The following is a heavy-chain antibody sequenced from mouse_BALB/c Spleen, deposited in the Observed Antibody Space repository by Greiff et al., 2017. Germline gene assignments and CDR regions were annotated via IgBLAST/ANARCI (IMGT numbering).Heavy chain of an antibody. V-gene: IGHV5-4*02. D-gene: IGHD2-3*01. Sequence: DVKLVESGGGLVKPGGSLKLSCAASGFTFSDYYMYWVRQTPEKRLEWVATISDGGSYTYYPDSVKGRFTISRDNAKNNLYLQMSSLKSEDTAMYYCARGDDGYYVPASFAYWGQGTLVTVSA. CDR2: ISDGGSYT. CDR1: GFTFSDYY. J-gene: IGHJ3*01. CDR3: ARGDDGYYVPASFAY.